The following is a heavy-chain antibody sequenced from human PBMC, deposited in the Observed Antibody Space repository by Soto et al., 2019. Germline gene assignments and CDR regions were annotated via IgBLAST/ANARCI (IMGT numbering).Heavy chain of an antibody. V-gene: IGHV1-58*02. J-gene: IGHJ6*02. CDR2: IVVGSGNT. CDR1: GFTFTSSA. Sequence: SVKVSCKASGFTFTSSAMQWVRQARGQRLEWIGWIVVGSGNTNYAQKFQERVTITRDMSTSTAYMELSSLRSEDTAVYYCAAEGYSYGSYYYHYGMDVWGQGTTVTVSS. D-gene: IGHD5-18*01. CDR3: AAEGYSYGSYYYHYGMDV.